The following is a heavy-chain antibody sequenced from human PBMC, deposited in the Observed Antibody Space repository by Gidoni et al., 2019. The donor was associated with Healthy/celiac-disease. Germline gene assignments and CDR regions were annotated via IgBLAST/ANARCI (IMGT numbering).Heavy chain of an antibody. CDR1: GFTFGSYG. CDR2: IWYDGSNN. V-gene: IGHV3-33*01. CDR3: ARDSTRAVAGTDPSQRGMDV. J-gene: IGHJ6*02. D-gene: IGHD6-19*01. Sequence: QVQLVEAGGGVVQPGRSLRLPWAAPGFTFGSYGRHGVRQAPGKGLAGLAVIWYDGSNNYYADPVKGRFTISRDNSKNTLYLQMNSLRAEDTAVYSCARDSTRAVAGTDPSQRGMDVWGQGTTVTVSS.